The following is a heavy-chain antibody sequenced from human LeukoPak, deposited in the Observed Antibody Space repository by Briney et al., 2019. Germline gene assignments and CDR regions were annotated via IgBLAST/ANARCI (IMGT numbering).Heavy chain of an antibody. CDR2: ISGDGGST. V-gene: IGHV3-43*02. CDR1: GFTFSSHA. D-gene: IGHD5-18*01. CDR3: AKDLSPQLWLNCYYYGMDV. J-gene: IGHJ6*02. Sequence: GGSLRLSCAASGFTFSSHAMSWVRQAPGKGLEWVSLISGDGGSTYYADSVKGRFTISRDNSKNSLYLQMNSLRTEDTALYYCAKDLSPQLWLNCYYYGMDVRGQGTTVTVSS.